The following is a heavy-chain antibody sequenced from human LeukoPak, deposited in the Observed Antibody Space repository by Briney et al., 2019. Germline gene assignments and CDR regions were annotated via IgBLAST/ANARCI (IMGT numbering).Heavy chain of an antibody. Sequence: SGPTLVKPTQTLTLTCTFSGFSLSTHGVGVGWIRQPPGKGLEWIGYIYYSGSTHYNPSLKSRVTISVDTSKNQFSLKLSSVTAADTAVYYCARVAFYGAIPDDIWGQGTMVTVSS. CDR2: IYYSGST. CDR3: ARVAFYGAIPDDI. V-gene: IGHV4-30-4*08. D-gene: IGHD2-21*01. J-gene: IGHJ3*02. CDR1: GFSLSTHGVG.